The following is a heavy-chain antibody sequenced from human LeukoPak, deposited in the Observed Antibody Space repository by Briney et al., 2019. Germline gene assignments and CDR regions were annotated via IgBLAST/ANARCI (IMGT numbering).Heavy chain of an antibody. CDR1: GGSISDSY. Sequence: PSETLSLTCSVSGGSISDSYWSWIRQPPGKGLEWIGKIHDSGITNYNPSLKSRVTFSVDTSKKQFSLNLNSVTAADTAVYYCARGGYMSNWFEHWGQGTPVTVS. D-gene: IGHD5-12*01. V-gene: IGHV4-59*01. J-gene: IGHJ5*02. CDR2: IHDSGIT. CDR3: ARGGYMSNWFEH.